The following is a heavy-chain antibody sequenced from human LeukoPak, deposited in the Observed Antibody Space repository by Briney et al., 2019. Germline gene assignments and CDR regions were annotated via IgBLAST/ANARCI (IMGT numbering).Heavy chain of an antibody. CDR3: VKWEPTLYYFDY. V-gene: IGHV4-34*01. CDR1: GGSFSGYY. CDR2: INHSGST. D-gene: IGHD1-26*01. J-gene: IGHJ4*02. Sequence: SETLSLTCTVYGGSFSGYYWSWIRQPPGKGLEWIGEINHSGSTNYNPSLKSRVTISVDTSKNQFSLKLSSVTAADTAVYYCVKWEPTLYYFDYWGQGTLVTVSS.